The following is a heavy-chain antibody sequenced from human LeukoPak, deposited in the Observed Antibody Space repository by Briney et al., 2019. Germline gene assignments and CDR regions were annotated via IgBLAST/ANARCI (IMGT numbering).Heavy chain of an antibody. CDR1: GGSISSSSYY. V-gene: IGHV4-39*07. CDR2: IYYSGST. D-gene: IGHD3-22*01. J-gene: IGHJ4*02. CDR3: ARVGPYDSSGYYPYYFDY. Sequence: PSETLSLTCTVSGGSISSSSYYWGWIRQPPGKGLEWIGSIYYSGSTYYNPSLKSRVTISVDTSKNQFSLKLSSVTAADTAVYYCARVGPYDSSGYYPYYFDYWGQGTLVTVSS.